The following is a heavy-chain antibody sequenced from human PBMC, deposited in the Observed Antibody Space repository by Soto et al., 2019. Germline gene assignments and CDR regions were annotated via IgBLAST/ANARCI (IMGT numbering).Heavy chain of an antibody. CDR3: ARLGTATYYGMDV. Sequence: SETLSLTCTVSGGSISSSSYYWGWIRHPLGKGLECIGSIHYSGSTYYNPSLKSRVTISVDTSKNQFSLKLSSLTAADTAVYYCARLGTATYYGMDVWGQGTTVTVSS. J-gene: IGHJ6*02. D-gene: IGHD5-18*01. CDR2: IHYSGST. CDR1: GGSISSSSYY. V-gene: IGHV4-39*01.